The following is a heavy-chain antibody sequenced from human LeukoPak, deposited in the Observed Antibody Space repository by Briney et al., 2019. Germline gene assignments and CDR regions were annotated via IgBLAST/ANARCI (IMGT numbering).Heavy chain of an antibody. Sequence: PSQTLSLTCTVSGGSISSRNYFWPWIRQPAGKGLEWIGHIDTSGSTKYNPSLKTRVTISVDTSKKQFSLKLRSVTAADTAVYYCARVIEHRNRCFDLWGRGTLVTVSS. J-gene: IGHJ2*01. D-gene: IGHD2-21*01. V-gene: IGHV4-61*09. CDR1: GGSISSRNYF. CDR2: IDTSGST. CDR3: ARVIEHRNRCFDL.